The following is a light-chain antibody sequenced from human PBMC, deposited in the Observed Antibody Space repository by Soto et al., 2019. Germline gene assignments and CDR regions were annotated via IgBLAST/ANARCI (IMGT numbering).Light chain of an antibody. J-gene: IGKJ1*01. CDR2: AAS. CDR1: QSISSY. CDR3: LQDYNYPLT. Sequence: IQMTQSPSSLSASVGDRVTITCRASQSISSYLNWYQQKPGNAPKLLIYAASSLQSGVPSRFSGSGSGTDFTLTISSLQPEDFATYYCLQDYNYPLTFGQGTKVDIK. V-gene: IGKV1-6*01.